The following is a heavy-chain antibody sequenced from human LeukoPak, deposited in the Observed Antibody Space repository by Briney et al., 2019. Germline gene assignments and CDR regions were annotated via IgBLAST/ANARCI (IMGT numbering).Heavy chain of an antibody. CDR3: ARRRYYDGSGYLE. J-gene: IGHJ1*01. Sequence: SETLSLTCSVSGDSVSRSDSYWVWIRQPPGKGLEWIGTIYYSGRTSYRQSLRSRVPMSVDPSNNQSSLNLGSVSAADTALYCCARRRYYDGSGYLEWGQGTLLSVSS. V-gene: IGHV4-39*01. CDR1: GDSVSRSDSY. CDR2: IYYSGRT. D-gene: IGHD3-22*01.